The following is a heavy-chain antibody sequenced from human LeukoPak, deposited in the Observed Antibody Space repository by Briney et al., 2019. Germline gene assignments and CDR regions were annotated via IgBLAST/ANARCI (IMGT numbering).Heavy chain of an antibody. CDR1: GFTFSSYG. J-gene: IGHJ4*02. CDR2: IWDDGGIK. D-gene: IGHD5-18*01. V-gene: IGHV3-33*01. CDR3: ARGRGYSYGWGYFDY. Sequence: GSSLRHSCAASGFTFSSYGLHWIHQAPGKGLQWPAVIWDDGGIKYYADYVKDRFTISRDNSKNTLYLQMNSLRAEDTAVYYCARGRGYSYGWGYFDYWGQGTLVTVSS.